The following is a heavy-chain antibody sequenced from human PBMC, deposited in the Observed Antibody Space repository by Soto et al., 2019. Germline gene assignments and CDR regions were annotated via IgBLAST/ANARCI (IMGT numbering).Heavy chain of an antibody. V-gene: IGHV1-3*01. D-gene: IGHD1-1*01. J-gene: IGHJ4*02. CDR2: INAGNGNT. CDR1: GYTFTTYA. Sequence: GASVKVSCKTSGYTFTTYAMHWVRQAPGQRLEWMGWINAGNGNTKYSQRFQGRVTITRDTSATTAYMELSSLRSEDTAVFYCRVRTGPAADYWGQGTLVTVSS. CDR3: RVRTGPAADY.